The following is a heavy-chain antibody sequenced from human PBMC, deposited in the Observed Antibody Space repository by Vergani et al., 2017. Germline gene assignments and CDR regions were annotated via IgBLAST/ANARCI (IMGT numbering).Heavy chain of an antibody. V-gene: IGHV1-2*02. CDR1: GYTFTGYY. CDR2: INPNSGGT. J-gene: IGHJ3*02. Sequence: QVQLVQSGAEVKKPGASVKVSCKASGYTFTGYYMHWVRQAPGQGLEWMGWINPNSGGTNYEQKFQGRVSMTRDTSISKADMELSRLRSDDTAVYYCARTSSGYPLNDAFDIWGQGTMVTVSS. CDR3: ARTSSGYPLNDAFDI. D-gene: IGHD3-22*01.